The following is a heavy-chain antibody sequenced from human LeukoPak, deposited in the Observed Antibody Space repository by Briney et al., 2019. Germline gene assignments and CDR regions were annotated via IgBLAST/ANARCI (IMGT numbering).Heavy chain of an antibody. CDR3: ARDYDSSWYFDS. Sequence: GGSLRLSCAASGFTFSDYYMSWIRQAPGKGLEWVSYISDSGNTIYYADSVKGRFTISRDNAKNSLYLQMNSLRAEDTAVYYCARDYDSSWYFDSWGQGTLVTVSS. D-gene: IGHD6-13*01. J-gene: IGHJ4*02. V-gene: IGHV3-11*04. CDR1: GFTFSDYY. CDR2: ISDSGNTI.